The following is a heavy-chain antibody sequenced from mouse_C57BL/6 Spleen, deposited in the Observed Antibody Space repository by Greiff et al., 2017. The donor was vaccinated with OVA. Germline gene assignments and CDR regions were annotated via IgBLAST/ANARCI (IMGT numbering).Heavy chain of an antibody. Sequence: EVQLQESGPGLVKPSQSLSLTCSVTGYSITSGYYWNWIRQFPGNKLEWMGYISYDGSNNYNPSLKNRISITRDTSKNQFFLKLNSVTTEDTATYYCAREAFYYGPQFAYWGQGTLVTVSA. CDR3: AREAFYYGPQFAY. V-gene: IGHV3-6*01. CDR2: ISYDGSN. CDR1: GYSITSGYY. J-gene: IGHJ3*01. D-gene: IGHD2-1*01.